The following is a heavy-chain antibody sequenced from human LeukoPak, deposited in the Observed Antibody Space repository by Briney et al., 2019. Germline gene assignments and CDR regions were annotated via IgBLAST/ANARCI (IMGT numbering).Heavy chain of an antibody. D-gene: IGHD3-3*01. Sequence: ASVKVSCKASGYTFTSYAMHWVRQAPGQRLEWMGWINAGKGNTKYSQKFQGRVTITRDTSASTAYMELSSLRSEDTAVYYCARSLRFLEWLSFDYWGQGTLVTVSS. CDR3: ARSLRFLEWLSFDY. V-gene: IGHV1-3*01. CDR2: INAGKGNT. CDR1: GYTFTSYA. J-gene: IGHJ4*02.